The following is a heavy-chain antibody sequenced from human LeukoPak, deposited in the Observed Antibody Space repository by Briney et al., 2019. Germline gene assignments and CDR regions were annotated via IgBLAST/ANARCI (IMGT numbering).Heavy chain of an antibody. V-gene: IGHV1-2*02. CDR2: INPNSGGT. Sequence: GASVKVSCKASGYTFTAYYIHWVRQAPGQGLEWMGWINPNSGGTNYAQNFQGRVTVTRDTSINTAFMELSSLRSDDTAVYYCARGESGYDSNFDYWGQGSLVTVSS. CDR3: ARGESGYDSNFDY. CDR1: GYTFTAYY. D-gene: IGHD5-12*01. J-gene: IGHJ4*02.